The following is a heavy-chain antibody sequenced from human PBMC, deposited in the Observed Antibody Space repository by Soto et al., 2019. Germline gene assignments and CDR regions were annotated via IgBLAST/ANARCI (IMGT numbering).Heavy chain of an antibody. D-gene: IGHD3-3*01. CDR3: AKDRRRITIFGVVIIQFDY. J-gene: IGHJ4*02. V-gene: IGHV3-23*01. CDR1: GXTFSRYS. Sequence: GSLRLACAASGXTFSRYSMSWVRQAPGKGLEWVSAISGSGGSTYYADSVKGRFTISRDNSKNTLYLQMNSLRAEDTAVYYCAKDRRRITIFGVVIIQFDYWGQGTLGTVSS. CDR2: ISGSGGST.